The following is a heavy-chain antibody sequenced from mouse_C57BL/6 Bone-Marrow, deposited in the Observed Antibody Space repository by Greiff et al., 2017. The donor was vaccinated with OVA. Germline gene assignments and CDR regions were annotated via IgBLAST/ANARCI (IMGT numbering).Heavy chain of an antibody. CDR1: GYTFTDHS. D-gene: IGHD1-1*01. Sequence: QVQLQQSDAELVKPGASVKISCKVSGYTFTDHSIHWMKQRPEQGLEWIGYIYPRDGSTKYNEKFKGKATLTVDKSSSTAYMQLNSLTSEDSAVYFWAIGEVYYGSKYFDYWGQGTTLTVSS. V-gene: IGHV1-78*01. J-gene: IGHJ2*01. CDR3: AIGEVYYGSKYFDY. CDR2: IYPRDGST.